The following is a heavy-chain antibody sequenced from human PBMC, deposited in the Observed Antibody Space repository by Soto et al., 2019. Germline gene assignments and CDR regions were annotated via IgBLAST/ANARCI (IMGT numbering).Heavy chain of an antibody. CDR3: AKVAHTHDYGDYYFDS. D-gene: IGHD4-17*01. J-gene: IGHJ4*02. CDR1: GFTFSSHA. Sequence: EVQLLESGGGLVQTGGSLRLSCVASGFTFSSHAMSWVRQAPGKGPEWVSGLSVSGATTYYADFVKGRFTISRDHYKNTLYLQLNSLRAEDTAVYYCAKVAHTHDYGDYYFDSWGQGTLVTVSS. CDR2: LSVSGATT. V-gene: IGHV3-23*01.